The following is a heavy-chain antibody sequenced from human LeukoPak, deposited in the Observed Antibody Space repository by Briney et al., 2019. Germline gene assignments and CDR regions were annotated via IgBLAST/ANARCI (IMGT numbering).Heavy chain of an antibody. J-gene: IGHJ4*02. V-gene: IGHV1-2*02. CDR3: ARGRPRYFDWLHSFDY. CDR1: GYTFTAYD. D-gene: IGHD3-9*01. Sequence: ASVKVSCKASGYTFTAYDLHWVRQAPGQGLEWMGGINPNNGDTYYAQKFEGRVTMTRDTSITTAYMDLSRLRSDDTAVYYCARGRPRYFDWLHSFDYWGQGTLVTVSS. CDR2: INPNNGDT.